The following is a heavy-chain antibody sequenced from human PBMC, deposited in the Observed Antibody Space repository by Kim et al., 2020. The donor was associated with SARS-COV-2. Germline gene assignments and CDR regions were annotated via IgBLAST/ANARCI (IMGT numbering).Heavy chain of an antibody. CDR1: GFTFSSYS. CDR3: ARPHTAYDSSGYYDY. Sequence: GGSLRLSCAASGFTFSSYSMNWVRQAPGKGLEWVSYISSSSSTIYYADSVKGRFTISRDNAKNSLYLQMNSLRAEDTAVYYCARPHTAYDSSGYYDYWGQGTLVTVSS. V-gene: IGHV3-48*04. J-gene: IGHJ4*02. D-gene: IGHD3-22*01. CDR2: ISSSSSTI.